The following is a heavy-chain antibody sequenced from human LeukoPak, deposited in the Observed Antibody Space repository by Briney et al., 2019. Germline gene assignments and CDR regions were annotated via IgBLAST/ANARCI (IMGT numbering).Heavy chain of an antibody. CDR2: IYYSGST. V-gene: IGHV4-59*01. J-gene: IGHJ6*02. CDR3: ARDKTIAVTRGEKYYYYYGMDV. D-gene: IGHD6-19*01. CDR1: GGSISSYY. Sequence: QTSETLSLTCTVSGGSISSYYWSWIRQPPGKGLEWIGYIYYSGSTNYNPSLKSRVTISVDTSKNQFSLKLSSVTAADTAVYYCARDKTIAVTRGEKYYYYYGMDVWGQGTTVTVSS.